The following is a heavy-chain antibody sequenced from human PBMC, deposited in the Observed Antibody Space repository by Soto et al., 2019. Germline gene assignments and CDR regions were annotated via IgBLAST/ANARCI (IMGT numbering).Heavy chain of an antibody. V-gene: IGHV4-61*01. Sequence: PSETLSLTCTVSGGSVSSGSYYWSWIRQPPGKGLEWIGYIYYSGSTNYNPSLKSRVTISVDTSKNQFSLKLSSVTAADTAVYYCARDFTYYYDSSGRLSPGAFDIWGQGTMVTVSS. CDR2: IYYSGST. CDR3: ARDFTYYYDSSGRLSPGAFDI. J-gene: IGHJ3*02. CDR1: GGSVSSGSYY. D-gene: IGHD3-22*01.